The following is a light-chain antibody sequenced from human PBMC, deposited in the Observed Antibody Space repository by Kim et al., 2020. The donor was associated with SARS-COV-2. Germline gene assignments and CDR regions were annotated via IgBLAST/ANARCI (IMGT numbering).Light chain of an antibody. CDR1: SSDIGGYNY. CDR3: SSYTSSSTYV. J-gene: IGLJ1*01. Sequence: QSALTQPSSVSGSPGQSITISCTGSSSDIGGYNYVSWYQQHPGKAPQLMIYDVSNRPSGVSNRFSGSKSVNTASLTISGLQAEDEADYFCSSYTSSSTYVFGTGTKVTVL. V-gene: IGLV2-14*03. CDR2: DVS.